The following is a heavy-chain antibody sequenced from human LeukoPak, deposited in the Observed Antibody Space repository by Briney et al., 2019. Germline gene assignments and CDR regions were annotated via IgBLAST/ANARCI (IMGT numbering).Heavy chain of an antibody. CDR3: ARTDSGYDLLFDH. Sequence: GGSLRLSCAASGFTFSSYEMNWVRQAPGKGLEWVSYISSSGSTIYYADSVKGRFTISRDNAKNSLYLQMNSLRAEDTAVYYCARTDSGYDLLFDHWGQGTLVTVSS. D-gene: IGHD5-12*01. V-gene: IGHV3-48*03. CDR2: ISSSGSTI. CDR1: GFTFSSYE. J-gene: IGHJ4*02.